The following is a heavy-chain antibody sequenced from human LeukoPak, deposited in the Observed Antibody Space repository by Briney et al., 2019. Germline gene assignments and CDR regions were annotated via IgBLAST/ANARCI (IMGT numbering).Heavy chain of an antibody. V-gene: IGHV3-33*01. CDR3: ARDGTVTAGPFDP. CDR2: IWYDGSNK. J-gene: IGHJ5*02. D-gene: IGHD4-17*01. CDR1: GLTFRRYG. Sequence: GGSLRLSCAASGLTFRRYGMHWLRQAPGKGQEWVAFIWYDGSNKYYADSVKGRFTISRDNSKNTLYLQMNSLTAEDTAVYYCARDGTVTAGPFDPWGGGTLVTVSS.